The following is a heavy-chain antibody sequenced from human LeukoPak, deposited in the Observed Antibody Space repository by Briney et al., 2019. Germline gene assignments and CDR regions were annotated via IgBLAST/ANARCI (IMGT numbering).Heavy chain of an antibody. CDR1: GFYFSGYS. CDR3: ARVEATTGRNYHYYYMDV. V-gene: IGHV3-21*01. J-gene: IGHJ6*03. D-gene: IGHD1-1*01. Sequence: GGSLRLSCAASGFYFSGYSMNWVRQAPGKGLEWVASINSGSTYMYYGDSVKGRFTISRDNAKNSLHLQMDSLRVEDTAVYFCARVEATTGRNYHYYYMDVWGKGTTVTVSS. CDR2: INSGSTYM.